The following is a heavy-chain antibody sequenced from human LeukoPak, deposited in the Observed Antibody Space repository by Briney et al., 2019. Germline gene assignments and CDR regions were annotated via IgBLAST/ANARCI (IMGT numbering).Heavy chain of an antibody. CDR2: IYYSGST. CDR3: VGLAVAPWGRSSGFDY. CDR1: GGSISSSSYY. Sequence: PSETLSLTCTVSGGSISSSSYYWGWIRQPPGKGLEWIGSIYYSGSTYYNPSLKSRVTISVDTSKNQFSLKLSSVTAADTAVYYCVGLAVAPWGRSSGFDYWGQGTLVTVSS. V-gene: IGHV4-39*01. D-gene: IGHD3-16*01. J-gene: IGHJ4*02.